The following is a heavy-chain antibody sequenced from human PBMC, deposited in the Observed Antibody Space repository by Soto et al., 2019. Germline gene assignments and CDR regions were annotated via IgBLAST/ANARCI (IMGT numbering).Heavy chain of an antibody. J-gene: IGHJ4*02. CDR3: VRDYDSSGYNSDY. CDR1: GFTFSSYW. D-gene: IGHD3-22*01. V-gene: IGHV3-74*01. CDR2: INSEGTGT. Sequence: EVQLVESGGGLVQPGGSLRRSCAASGFTFSSYWMHWVRQVPGKGLVWVSRINSEGTGTIYADSVKGRFTISRDNAKNTLYLEMNSLRAEDTAVYYCVRDYDSSGYNSDYWGQGTPVTVSS.